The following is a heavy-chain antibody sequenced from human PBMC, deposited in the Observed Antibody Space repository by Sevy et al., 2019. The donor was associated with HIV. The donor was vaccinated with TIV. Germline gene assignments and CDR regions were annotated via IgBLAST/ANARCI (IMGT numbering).Heavy chain of an antibody. CDR3: TKASRGVVADFDY. Sequence: GRSLRLSCAASGFSFRSYGMHWVRQAPGKGLEWVAVISSDGRSKYYADSVKGRFTISRDISKNTLYLQMNSPGPEDTAVYYCTKASRGVVADFDYWGQGTLVTVSS. V-gene: IGHV3-30*18. J-gene: IGHJ4*02. D-gene: IGHD2-21*01. CDR2: ISSDGRSK. CDR1: GFSFRSYG.